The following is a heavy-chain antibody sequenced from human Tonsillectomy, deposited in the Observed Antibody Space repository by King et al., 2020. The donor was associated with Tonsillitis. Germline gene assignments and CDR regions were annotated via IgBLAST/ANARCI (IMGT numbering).Heavy chain of an antibody. CDR3: ARGPSHRYYYYYGMDV. J-gene: IGHJ6*02. V-gene: IGHV4-59*01. CDR1: GGSISSYY. Sequence: QLQESGPGLVKPSETLSLTCTVSGGSISSYYWSWIRQPPGKGLEWIGYIYYSGSTNYNPSLKSRVTISVDTSKNQFSLKLSSVTAADTAVYYCARGPSHRYYYYYGMDVWGQGTTVTVSS. CDR2: IYYSGST.